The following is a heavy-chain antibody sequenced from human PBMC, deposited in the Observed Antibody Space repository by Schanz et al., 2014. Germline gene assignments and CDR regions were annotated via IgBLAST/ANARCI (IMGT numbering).Heavy chain of an antibody. D-gene: IGHD3-10*01. V-gene: IGHV1-18*01. CDR1: GYTFNNHG. Sequence: QVQLVQSGGEVKKPGASATVSCKASGYTFNNHGISWVRQAPGQGLEWMGWISVYHGHTNYAEKVHGRVIMTTDTSTSTAYMELRSLITDDTAVYYCVRDAGWAFGDYHGMDVWGQGTSVTVSS. CDR3: VRDAGWAFGDYHGMDV. J-gene: IGHJ6*02. CDR2: ISVYHGHT.